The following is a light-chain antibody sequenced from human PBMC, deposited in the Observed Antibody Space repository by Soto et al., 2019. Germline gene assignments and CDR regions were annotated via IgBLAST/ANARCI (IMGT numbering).Light chain of an antibody. V-gene: IGKV3-20*01. CDR1: QSVRSY. Sequence: DILLTHSPATLSLSPGERATLSCRASQSVRSYLAWYKQKPGQAPRLLIYGASNRATGIPDRLSGSGSGTEFTLTISRMEPEDFAVYYCQQYGSSGTFGQGTKVDIK. CDR2: GAS. CDR3: QQYGSSGT. J-gene: IGKJ1*01.